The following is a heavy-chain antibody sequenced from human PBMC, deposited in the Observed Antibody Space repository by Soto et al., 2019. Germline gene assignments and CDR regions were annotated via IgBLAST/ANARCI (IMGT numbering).Heavy chain of an antibody. D-gene: IGHD5-12*01. J-gene: IGHJ4*02. V-gene: IGHV3-7*01. CDR2: IKQDGSEK. CDR1: GFTFSSYW. CDR3: ARGVATHFDY. Sequence: GESLKISCAASGFTFSSYWMSWVRQAPGKGLEWVANIKQDGSEKYYVDSVKGRFTISRDNAKNSLYLQMNSLRAEDTAVYYCARGVATHFDYWGQGTLVTVSS.